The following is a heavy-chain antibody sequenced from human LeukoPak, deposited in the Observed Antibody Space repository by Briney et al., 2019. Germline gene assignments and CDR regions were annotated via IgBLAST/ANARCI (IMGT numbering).Heavy chain of an antibody. J-gene: IGHJ4*02. CDR3: GLNYYGSGRSFDY. D-gene: IGHD3-10*01. CDR2: INHSGST. V-gene: IGHV4-34*01. Sequence: RTSETLSLTCAVYGGSFSGYYWSWIRQPPGKGLEWIGEINHSGSTNYNPSLKSRVTISVDTSKNQFSLKLSSVTAADTAVYYCGLNYYGSGRSFDYWGQGTLATVSS. CDR1: GGSFSGYY.